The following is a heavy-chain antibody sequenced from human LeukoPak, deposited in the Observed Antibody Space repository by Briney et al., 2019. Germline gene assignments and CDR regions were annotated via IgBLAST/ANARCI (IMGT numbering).Heavy chain of an antibody. CDR2: IYYSGST. Sequence: SETLSLTCTVSGGSINGGDYYWSWIRQPPGKGLGWIGYIYYSGSTYYNPSLQSRVIISVDTSKNQFSLKLTSLTAADTAVYYCARALYSMTTVTPEYWFDYWGQGTLVTVSS. CDR3: ARALYSMTTVTPEYWFDY. V-gene: IGHV4-30-4*01. D-gene: IGHD4-17*01. CDR1: GGSINGGDYY. J-gene: IGHJ4*02.